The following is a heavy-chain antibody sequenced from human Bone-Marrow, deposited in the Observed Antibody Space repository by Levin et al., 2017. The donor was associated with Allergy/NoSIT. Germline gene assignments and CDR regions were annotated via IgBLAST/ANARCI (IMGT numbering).Heavy chain of an antibody. CDR3: AKDGGQWLARYYYYYGMDV. Sequence: PGESLKISCAASGFTFSSYAMSWVRQAPGKGLEWVSAISGSGGSTYYADSVKGRFTISRDNSKNTLYLQMNSLRAEDTAVYYCAKDGGQWLARYYYYYGMDVWGQGTTVTVSS. CDR1: GFTFSSYA. V-gene: IGHV3-23*01. D-gene: IGHD6-19*01. J-gene: IGHJ6*02. CDR2: ISGSGGST.